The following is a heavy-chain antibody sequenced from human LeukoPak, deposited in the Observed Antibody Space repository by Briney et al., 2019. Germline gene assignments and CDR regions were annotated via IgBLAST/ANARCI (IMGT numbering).Heavy chain of an antibody. J-gene: IGHJ3*02. CDR1: GGSINSSSYY. V-gene: IGHV4-39*01. CDR2: IFYSGNT. Sequence: SETLSLTCTVSGGSINSSSYYWGWIRQPPGKGLEWIGSIFYSGNTYDNPSLKSRVTISVDTSKNQFSLKLSSVTAADTAVYYCARGKFQWLHLNAFAIWGQGTLVTVSS. D-gene: IGHD6-19*01. CDR3: ARGKFQWLHLNAFAI.